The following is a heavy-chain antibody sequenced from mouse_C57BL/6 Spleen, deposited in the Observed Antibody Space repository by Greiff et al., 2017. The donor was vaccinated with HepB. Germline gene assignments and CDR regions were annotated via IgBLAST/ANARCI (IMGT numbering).Heavy chain of an antibody. CDR3: ARGESWDDAWFAY. Sequence: VQLQQPGAELVRPGSSVKLSCKASGYTFTSYWMHWVKQRPIQGLEWIGNIDPSDSETHYNQKFKDKATLTVDKSSSTAYMQLSSLTSEDSAVYYCARGESWDDAWFAYWGQGTLVTVSA. V-gene: IGHV1-52*01. J-gene: IGHJ3*01. CDR2: IDPSDSET. CDR1: GYTFTSYW. D-gene: IGHD4-1*01.